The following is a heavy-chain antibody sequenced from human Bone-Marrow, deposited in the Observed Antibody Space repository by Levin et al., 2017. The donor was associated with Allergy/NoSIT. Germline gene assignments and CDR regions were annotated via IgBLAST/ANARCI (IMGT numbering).Heavy chain of an antibody. CDR3: AHSRGLLWFGELLGGAFDI. Sequence: SGPTLVKPTQTLTLTCTFSGFSLSTSGVGVGWIRQPPGKALEWLALIYWDDDKRYSPSLKSRLTITKDTSKNQVVLTMTNMDPVDTATYYCAHSRGLLWFGELLGGAFDIWGQGTMVTVSS. V-gene: IGHV2-5*02. D-gene: IGHD3-10*01. CDR2: IYWDDDK. J-gene: IGHJ3*02. CDR1: GFSLSTSGVG.